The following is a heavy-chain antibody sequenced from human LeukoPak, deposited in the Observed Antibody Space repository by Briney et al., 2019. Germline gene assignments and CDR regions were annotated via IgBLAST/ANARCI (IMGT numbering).Heavy chain of an antibody. J-gene: IGHJ4*02. D-gene: IGHD3-22*01. V-gene: IGHV1-18*01. CDR2: VRAYKGNT. CDR1: GYTFTSYG. CDR3: ARDRSDSSGYYFPLDY. Sequence: APVKLSCKSSGYTFTSYGISWVRQAPGQGLERMGWVRAYKGNTSYAQKLQGRVTMTTDTSTRRAYVELRRLRSDDTAVYYCARDRSDSSGYYFPLDYWGQGNLVTVSS.